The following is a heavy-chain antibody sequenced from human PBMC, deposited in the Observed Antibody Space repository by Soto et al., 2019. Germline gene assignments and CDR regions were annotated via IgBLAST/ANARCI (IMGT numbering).Heavy chain of an antibody. V-gene: IGHV4-59*01. D-gene: IGHD6-6*01. CDR2: FYYSGST. CDR3: ARHRYSSSSPAFDY. Sequence: PSETLSLTCTVSAGSISGYYRSWIRQPPAKGLQWIGFFYYSGSTTYNPSLKSRVTISPDTSKNQFSLRLSSVTAADTAVYYCARHRYSSSSPAFDYWGQGTLVTVSS. CDR1: AGSISGYY. J-gene: IGHJ4*02.